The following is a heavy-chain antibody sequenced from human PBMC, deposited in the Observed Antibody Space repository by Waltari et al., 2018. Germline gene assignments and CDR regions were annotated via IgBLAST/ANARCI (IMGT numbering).Heavy chain of an antibody. V-gene: IGHV3-48*01. Sequence: EVQLVESGGGLVQPGGSLRLSCAASGFTFSSYSMNWVRQAPGKGLEWVSYISSSSSTIYYADSVKGRFTISRDNAKNSLYLQMNSLRAEDTAVYYCARDGPGITIFGVVIHGMDVWGQGTTVTVSS. CDR3: ARDGPGITIFGVVIHGMDV. CDR2: ISSSSSTI. CDR1: GFTFSSYS. J-gene: IGHJ6*02. D-gene: IGHD3-3*01.